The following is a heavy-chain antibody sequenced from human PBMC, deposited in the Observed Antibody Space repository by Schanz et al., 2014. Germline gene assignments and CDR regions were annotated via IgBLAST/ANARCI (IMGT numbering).Heavy chain of an antibody. Sequence: VQLVESGGGFVQPGGSLGLSCVVSGFTVSSDHMSWVRQAPGKGLEWVAVISYDGRNKYYADSVKGRFTISRDNSKNTLYLQMNSLSADDTAVFYCAKGMGYCSGGTCYDYYYYGLDVWGQGTTVTVSS. CDR3: AKGMGYCSGGTCYDYYYYGLDV. CDR1: GFTVSSDH. V-gene: IGHV3-30-3*02. J-gene: IGHJ6*02. D-gene: IGHD2-15*01. CDR2: ISYDGRNK.